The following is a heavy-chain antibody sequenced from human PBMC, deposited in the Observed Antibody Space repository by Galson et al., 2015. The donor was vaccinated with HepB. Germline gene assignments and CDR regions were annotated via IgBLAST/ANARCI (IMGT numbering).Heavy chain of an antibody. Sequence: SVKVSCKASGYTFTSYGISWVRQAPGQGLEWMGWISAYNGNTNYAQKLQGRVTMTTDTSTSTAYMELRSLRSDDTAVYYCARDYYDILTGYYRDYFDYWGQGTLVTVSS. CDR1: GYTFTSYG. J-gene: IGHJ4*02. CDR3: ARDYYDILTGYYRDYFDY. D-gene: IGHD3-9*01. V-gene: IGHV1-18*04. CDR2: ISAYNGNT.